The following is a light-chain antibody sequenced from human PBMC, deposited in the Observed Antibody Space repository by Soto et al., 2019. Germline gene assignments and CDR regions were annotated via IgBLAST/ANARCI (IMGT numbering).Light chain of an antibody. CDR3: QQYGGSPPFT. CDR1: QSVSSSY. Sequence: EIVLTQSPGTLSLSPGERATLSCRASQSVSSSYLAWYQQKPGQAPRLLIYGASTRATGIPDRFSGSGSGTDFTLTISRLEPEDFAVYYRQQYGGSPPFTFGPGTKVDIK. CDR2: GAS. J-gene: IGKJ3*01. V-gene: IGKV3-20*01.